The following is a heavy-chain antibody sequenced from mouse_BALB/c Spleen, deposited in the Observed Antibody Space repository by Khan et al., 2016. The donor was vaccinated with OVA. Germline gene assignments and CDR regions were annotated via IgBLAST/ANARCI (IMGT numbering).Heavy chain of an antibody. V-gene: IGHV1S81*02. CDR1: GYTFTSYW. D-gene: IGHD1-1*01. Sequence: QVQLQQSGAELVKAGASVKMSCKASGYTFTSYWLHWVKQRLGQGLEWFAETNPTNGRTYYNEKFKSKATLTVDKSSSTTYMLLSGPTFEDSAVYYSARIKKIVATYIDYWSQGTTLTVAS. CDR2: TNPTNGRT. CDR3: ARIKKIVATYIDY. J-gene: IGHJ2*01.